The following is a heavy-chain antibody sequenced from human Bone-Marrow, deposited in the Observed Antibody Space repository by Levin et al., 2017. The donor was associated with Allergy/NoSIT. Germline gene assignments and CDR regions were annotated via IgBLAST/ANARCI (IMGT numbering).Heavy chain of an antibody. CDR2: LDRDGSNT. D-gene: IGHD3-10*01. J-gene: IGHJ4*02. CDR1: GFTFSAYW. CDR3: ARDEGPVTMIRGYDY. Sequence: PGGSLRLSCAASGFTFSAYWMDWVRQVPGKGLVWVSRLDRDGSNTYYADSVRGRFTISRDNANNMLYLHMNSLRAEDTAVYYCARDEGPVTMIRGYDYWGQGILVTVSS. V-gene: IGHV3-74*01.